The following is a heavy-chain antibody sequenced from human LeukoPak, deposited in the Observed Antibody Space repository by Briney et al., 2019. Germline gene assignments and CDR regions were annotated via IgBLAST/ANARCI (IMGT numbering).Heavy chain of an antibody. CDR3: AKGEALDY. CDR2: ISYDGSNK. CDR1: GFTFSSYG. D-gene: IGHD1-26*01. J-gene: IGHJ4*02. Sequence: GGSLRLSCAASGFTFSSYGMHWVRQAPGKGLEWVAVISYDGSNKYYADSVKGRFTISRDNSKNTLYLQMNSLRAEDAAVYYCAKGEALDYWGQGTLVTVSS. V-gene: IGHV3-30*18.